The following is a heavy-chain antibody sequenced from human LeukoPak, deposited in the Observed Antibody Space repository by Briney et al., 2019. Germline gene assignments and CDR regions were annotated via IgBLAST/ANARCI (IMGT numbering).Heavy chain of an antibody. CDR1: GFTFSNAW. CDR2: IKSKTDGGTT. V-gene: IGHV3-15*01. D-gene: IGHD1-26*01. CDR3: TTEGGLIGGSYFENFQH. Sequence: GGSLRLSCAASGFTFSNAWMSWVRQAPGKGLEWVGRIKSKTDGGTTDYAAPVKGRFTISRDDSKNTLYLQMNSLKTEDTAVYYCTTEGGLIGGSYFENFQHWGQGTLVTVSS. J-gene: IGHJ1*01.